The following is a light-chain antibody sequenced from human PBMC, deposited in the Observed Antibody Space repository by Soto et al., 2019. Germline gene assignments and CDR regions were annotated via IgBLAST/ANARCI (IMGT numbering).Light chain of an antibody. Sequence: EIVLTQSPGTLSLSTGERATLSCRASQSVSSSYLAWYQQKPGQAPRLLIYGASSRATGIPDRFSGSGSGTDFTLTISRLEPEDFAVYYCQQYGSSLFGPGTKVDIK. CDR1: QSVSSSY. CDR2: GAS. J-gene: IGKJ3*01. CDR3: QQYGSSL. V-gene: IGKV3-20*01.